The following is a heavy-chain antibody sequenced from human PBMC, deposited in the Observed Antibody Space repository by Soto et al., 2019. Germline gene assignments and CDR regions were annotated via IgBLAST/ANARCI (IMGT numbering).Heavy chain of an antibody. CDR1: GGSISSYY. J-gene: IGHJ6*03. CDR2: IYYSGST. V-gene: IGHV4-59*08. D-gene: IGHD3-3*01. Sequence: SETLSLTCTVPGGSISSYYWSWIRQPPGKGLEWIGYIYYSGSTNYNPSLKSRVTISVDTSKNQFSLKLSSVTAADTAVYYCARHRFLEWLLYYYYYYYMDVWGKGTTVT. CDR3: ARHRFLEWLLYYYYYYYMDV.